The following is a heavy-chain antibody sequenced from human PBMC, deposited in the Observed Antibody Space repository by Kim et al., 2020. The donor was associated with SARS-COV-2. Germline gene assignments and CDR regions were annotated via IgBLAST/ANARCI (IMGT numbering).Heavy chain of an antibody. Sequence: GGSLRLSCAASGFTFSSYSMNWVRQAPGKGLEWVSYISSSSSTIYYADSVKGRFTISRDNAKNSLYLQMNSLRDEDTAVYYCARGGDDYGDYHFDYWGQGTLVTVSS. D-gene: IGHD4-17*01. J-gene: IGHJ4*02. V-gene: IGHV3-48*02. CDR1: GFTFSSYS. CDR2: ISSSSSTI. CDR3: ARGGDDYGDYHFDY.